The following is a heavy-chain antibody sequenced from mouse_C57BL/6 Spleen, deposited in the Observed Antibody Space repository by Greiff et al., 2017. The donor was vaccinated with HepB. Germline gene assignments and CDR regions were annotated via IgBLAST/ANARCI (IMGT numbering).Heavy chain of an antibody. CDR1: GYAFSSSW. CDR2: IYPGDGDT. D-gene: IGHD3-3*01. V-gene: IGHV1-82*01. J-gene: IGHJ2*01. Sequence: VQLQQSGPELVKPGASVKISCKASGYAFSSSWMNWVKQRPGKGLEWIGRIYPGDGDTNYNGKVKGKATLTADKSSSTAYMQLSSLTSEDPAVYFCARRGPRGAFDYWGQGTTLTVSS. CDR3: ARRGPRGAFDY.